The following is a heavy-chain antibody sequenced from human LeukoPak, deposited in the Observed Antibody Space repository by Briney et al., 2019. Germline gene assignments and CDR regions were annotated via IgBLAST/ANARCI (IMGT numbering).Heavy chain of an antibody. V-gene: IGHV3-33*06. CDR3: AKDFFRITIVRGVIGYYMDV. CDR2: IWYDGSNK. CDR1: GFTFSSYG. J-gene: IGHJ6*03. Sequence: PGRSLRLSCAASGFTFSSYGMHWVRQAPGKGLEWVAVIWYDGSNKYYADSVKGRFTISRDNSKNTLYLQMNSLRAEDTAVYYCAKDFFRITIVRGVIGYYMDVWGKGTTVTVSS. D-gene: IGHD3-10*01.